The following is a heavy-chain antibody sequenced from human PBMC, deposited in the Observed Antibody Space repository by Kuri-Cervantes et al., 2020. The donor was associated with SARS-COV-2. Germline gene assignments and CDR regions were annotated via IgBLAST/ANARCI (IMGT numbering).Heavy chain of an antibody. CDR1: TTSGSY. J-gene: IGHJ4*02. CDR3: AGDPRGNCSGTSCLY. CDR2: SYHSGTT. Sequence: TTSGSYWDWIRQPPGQALQWIRSSYHSGTTYYTPSLNRRVAMSVVTSNNQFSLNLSSVTAADTAMYYCAGDPRGNCSGTSCLYWGQGTLVTVSS. V-gene: IGHV4-38-2*02. D-gene: IGHD2-15*01.